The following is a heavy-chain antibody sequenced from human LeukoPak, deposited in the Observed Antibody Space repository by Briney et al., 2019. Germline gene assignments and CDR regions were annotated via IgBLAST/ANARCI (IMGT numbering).Heavy chain of an antibody. CDR3: ARQGYYPYHFDY. CDR1: GGSISSGSHY. Sequence: PSETLSLTCTVSGGSISSGSHYWSWIRQPAGKGLEWIGRIYTSGSTNYNPSLKSRVTISVDTSKNQFSLKLSSVTAADTAVYYCARQGYYPYHFDYWGQGTLVTVSS. CDR2: IYTSGST. V-gene: IGHV4-61*02. D-gene: IGHD3-22*01. J-gene: IGHJ4*02.